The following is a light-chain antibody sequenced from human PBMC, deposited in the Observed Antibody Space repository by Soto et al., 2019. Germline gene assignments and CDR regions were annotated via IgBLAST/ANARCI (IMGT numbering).Light chain of an antibody. CDR1: TSNIGSNY. CDR2: RNN. CDR3: ATWDDGLNGFYV. V-gene: IGLV1-47*01. Sequence: QSALTQPPSASGTPGQGVTISCSGSTSNIGSNYVYWYQQLPGTAPKLPIYRNNQRPSGVPDRFSGSKSGTSASLAISGLRSDDEADYFCATWDDGLNGFYVFGTGTKVTVL. J-gene: IGLJ1*01.